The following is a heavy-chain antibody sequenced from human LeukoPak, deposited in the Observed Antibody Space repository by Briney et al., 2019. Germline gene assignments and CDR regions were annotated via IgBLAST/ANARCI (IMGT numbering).Heavy chain of an antibody. CDR3: AKDLDRRRRITIFGVALGRDAFDI. D-gene: IGHD3-3*01. Sequence: GGSLRLSCAASGFSVISNYMSWVRQAPGKGLEWVSVIYSDGTIYYTDSVKGRFTISRDNSKNTLYLQMNSLRAEDTAVYYCAKDLDRRRRITIFGVALGRDAFDIWGQGTMVTVSS. J-gene: IGHJ3*02. CDR2: IYSDGTI. CDR1: GFSVISNY. V-gene: IGHV3-53*01.